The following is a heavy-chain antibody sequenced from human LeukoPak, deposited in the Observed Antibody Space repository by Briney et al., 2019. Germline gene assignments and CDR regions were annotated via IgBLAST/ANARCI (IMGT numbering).Heavy chain of an antibody. J-gene: IGHJ4*02. Sequence: PSQTLSLTCTVSGGSISSGGYYWSWIRQHPGKGLEWIGYIYYSGSTYYNPSLKSRVTISVDTSKNQFSLKLSSVTAADTAVYYCARGDSNYPRYYFDYWGQGTLVTVSS. CDR2: IYYSGST. D-gene: IGHD4-11*01. CDR3: ARGDSNYPRYYFDY. CDR1: GGSISSGGYY. V-gene: IGHV4-31*03.